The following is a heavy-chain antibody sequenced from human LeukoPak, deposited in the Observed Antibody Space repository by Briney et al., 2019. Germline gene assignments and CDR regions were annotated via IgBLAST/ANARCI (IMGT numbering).Heavy chain of an antibody. CDR3: ARDSSYTSGSYYDDYFDS. J-gene: IGHJ4*02. Sequence: SEALSLTCTVSGGSIRNHYWSWVRQPPGKALEWVGYVSDTGHTNSNPSLESRVTISVDTSKNQFSLKLSSVTAADAAVYYCARDSSYTSGSYYDDYFDSWSQGTLVTVSS. CDR2: VSDTGHT. CDR1: GGSIRNHY. V-gene: IGHV4-59*11. D-gene: IGHD3-10*01.